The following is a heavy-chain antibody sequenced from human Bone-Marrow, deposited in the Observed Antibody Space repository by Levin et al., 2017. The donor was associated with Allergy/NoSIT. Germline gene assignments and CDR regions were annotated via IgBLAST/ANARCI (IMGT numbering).Heavy chain of an antibody. J-gene: IGHJ6*02. CDR1: GFTFSSYG. CDR3: AKEGGGYSYGYLHYYYYGMDG. V-gene: IGHV3-30*18. D-gene: IGHD5-18*01. CDR2: ISYDGSNK. Sequence: GGSLRLSCAASGFTFSSYGMHWVRQAPGKGLEWVAVISYDGSNKYYADSVKGRFTISRDNSKNTLYLQMNSLRAEDTAVYYCAKEGGGYSYGYLHYYYYGMDGWGQGTTVTVSS.